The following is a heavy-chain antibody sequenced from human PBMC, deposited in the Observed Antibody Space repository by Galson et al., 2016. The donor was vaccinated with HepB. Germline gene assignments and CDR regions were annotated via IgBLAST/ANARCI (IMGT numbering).Heavy chain of an antibody. J-gene: IGHJ6*02. CDR1: GYTFTSYA. D-gene: IGHD3-3*01. Sequence: SVKVSCKASGYTFTSYAIHWVRQAPGQRLEWMGWINTGNGDTKYSQKFQGRVTITRDTSATTAYMELSSLRSEDTAVYYCARDDLSEFWSLYYPYYSNGMDVWGQGTTVTVS. CDR3: ARDDLSEFWSLYYPYYSNGMDV. V-gene: IGHV1-3*04. CDR2: INTGNGDT.